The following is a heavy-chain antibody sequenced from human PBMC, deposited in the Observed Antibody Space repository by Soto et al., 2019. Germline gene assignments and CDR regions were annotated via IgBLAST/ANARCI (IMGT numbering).Heavy chain of an antibody. CDR3: ACLRIATNNYKWFDP. Sequence: QVRLQESGPGLVKPSETLSLTCSVSGAALNSGNYYWSWIRQVPGKGLEWIGHIYVTGAVDYNPSVRSRLTISQDTSERRCSLNLTLVTAADTAVYYCACLRIATNNYKWFDPWGQGTLVSVSS. CDR1: GAALNSGNYY. CDR2: IYVTGAV. J-gene: IGHJ5*02. V-gene: IGHV4-31*04. D-gene: IGHD2-21*01.